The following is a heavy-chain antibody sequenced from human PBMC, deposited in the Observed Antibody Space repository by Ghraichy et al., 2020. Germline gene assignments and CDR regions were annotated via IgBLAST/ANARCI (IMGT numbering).Heavy chain of an antibody. CDR3: ARGRSSWPDWYFDL. CDR2: IIPIFGTA. V-gene: IGHV1-69*13. J-gene: IGHJ2*01. Sequence: SVKVSCKASGCTFSSYAISWVRQAPGQGLEWMGGIIPIFGTANYAQKFQGRVTITADESTSTAYMELSSLRSEDTAVYYCARGRSSWPDWYFDLWGRGTLVTVSS. D-gene: IGHD6-13*01. CDR1: GCTFSSYA.